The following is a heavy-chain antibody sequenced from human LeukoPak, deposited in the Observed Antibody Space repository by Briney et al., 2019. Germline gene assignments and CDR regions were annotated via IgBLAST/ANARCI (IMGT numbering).Heavy chain of an antibody. CDR2: IYYSGST. D-gene: IGHD4-17*01. CDR3: ARGGPDYGHNWFDP. J-gene: IGHJ5*02. Sequence: KPSQTLSLTCTLSGGSISSGDYYWSWIRQPPGKGLEWIGYIYYSGSTYYNPSLKSRVTISVDTSKNQFSLKLSSVTAADTAVYYCARGGPDYGHNWFDPWGQGTLVTVSS. CDR1: GGSISSGDYY. V-gene: IGHV4-30-4*01.